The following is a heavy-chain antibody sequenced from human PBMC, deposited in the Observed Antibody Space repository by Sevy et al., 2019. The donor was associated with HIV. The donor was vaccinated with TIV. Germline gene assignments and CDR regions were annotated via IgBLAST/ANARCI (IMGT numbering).Heavy chain of an antibody. Sequence: GGSLRLSCVAAATTPAFGFGNHGMHWVRQAPGKGLEWVSGINWNGGSTGYADSVKGRFTISRDNAKNSLYLQMNSLRAEDTALYYCARDNSGIAVAGDFDYWGQGTLVTVSS. D-gene: IGHD6-19*01. CDR3: ARDNSGIAVAGDFDY. CDR2: INWNGGST. V-gene: IGHV3-20*04. CDR1: AFGFGNHG. J-gene: IGHJ4*02.